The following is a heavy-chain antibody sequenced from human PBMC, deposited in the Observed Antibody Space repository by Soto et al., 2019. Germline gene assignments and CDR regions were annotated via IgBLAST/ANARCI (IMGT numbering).Heavy chain of an antibody. CDR3: ARDLEGIVTGREACGI. V-gene: IGHV4-31*03. CDR1: GGSIRNDNFY. D-gene: IGHD3-9*01. CDR2: ISYSGYT. J-gene: IGHJ3*02. Sequence: QVQLQESGQGLVKPSQTLSLTCTVSGGSIRNDNFYWSYLRQRPGKGLEWIGYISYSGYTYYHPSIKSRVIISVDPSNNQTSLMLNCVTAADTAVYYCARDLEGIVTGREACGIWGRGTFVTVAS.